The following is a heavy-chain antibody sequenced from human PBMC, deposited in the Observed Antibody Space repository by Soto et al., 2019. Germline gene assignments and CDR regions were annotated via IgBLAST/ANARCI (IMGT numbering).Heavy chain of an antibody. J-gene: IGHJ4*01. V-gene: IGHV4-39*01. CDR2: LYYNGNA. Sequence: QLILQESGPGLVKPSETLSLTCAVPSDSFGISSYYWAWIRQPPGKGLEWIGSLYYNGNAFYNRALKIRVTRSGDKSMNHLSLRMSAVTGTDTAVYFCAGGLSCAYFRSLWGQGKLVSVSS. CDR1: SDSFGISSYY. D-gene: IGHD3-10*01. CDR3: AGGLSCAYFRSL.